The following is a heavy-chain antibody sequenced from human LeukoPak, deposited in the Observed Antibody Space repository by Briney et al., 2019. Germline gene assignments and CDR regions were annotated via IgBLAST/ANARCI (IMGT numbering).Heavy chain of an antibody. CDR2: ISAYNGNT. D-gene: IGHD3-16*01. Sequence: GASVNVSCKASGYTFTSYGISWVRQAPGQGLEWMGWISAYNGNTNYAQKLQGRVTMTTDTSTSTAYMELRSLRSDDTAVYYCARGLFGNYYYYYMDVWGKGTTVTVSS. J-gene: IGHJ6*03. CDR1: GYTFTSYG. V-gene: IGHV1-18*01. CDR3: ARGLFGNYYYYYMDV.